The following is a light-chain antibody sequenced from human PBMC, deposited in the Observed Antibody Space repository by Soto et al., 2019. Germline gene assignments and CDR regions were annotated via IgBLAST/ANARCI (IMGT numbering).Light chain of an antibody. CDR3: QQRSNWPPGT. CDR1: QSVSSSY. J-gene: IGKJ1*01. CDR2: SAS. V-gene: IGKV3D-20*02. Sequence: EIVLTQSPATLSLSPGERATLSCGASQSVSSSYLAWYQQRPGLAPRLLIHSASSRATGIPDRFSASGTRTDFTLTISSLEPEDFAVYYCQQRSNWPPGTFGQGTKVDIK.